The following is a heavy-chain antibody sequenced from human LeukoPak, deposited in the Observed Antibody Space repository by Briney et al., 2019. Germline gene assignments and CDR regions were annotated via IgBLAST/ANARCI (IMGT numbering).Heavy chain of an antibody. V-gene: IGHV3-30*18. CDR2: ISYDGSNK. J-gene: IGHJ4*02. Sequence: GGSLRLSCAASDFSFITYAMSWVRQAPGKGLEWVAVISYDGSNKYYADSVKGRFTISRDNSKNTLYLQMNSLRAENTAVYYCAKDLRAYYDSSGYSHWGQGTLVTVSS. CDR3: AKDLRAYYDSSGYSH. CDR1: DFSFITYA. D-gene: IGHD3-22*01.